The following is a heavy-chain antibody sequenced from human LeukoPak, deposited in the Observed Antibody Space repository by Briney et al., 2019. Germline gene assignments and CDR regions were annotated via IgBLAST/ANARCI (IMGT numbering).Heavy chain of an antibody. D-gene: IGHD1-7*01. V-gene: IGHV1-69*06. CDR3: ARAIPRELPHVY. Sequence: GSSVKVSCKASGGTFSSNAISWVRQAPGQGLEWMGGIIPIFGTANYAQKFQGRVTITADKSTSTAYMELRSLRSDDTAVYYCARAIPRELPHVYWGQGTLVTVSS. CDR2: IIPIFGTA. CDR1: GGTFSSNA. J-gene: IGHJ4*02.